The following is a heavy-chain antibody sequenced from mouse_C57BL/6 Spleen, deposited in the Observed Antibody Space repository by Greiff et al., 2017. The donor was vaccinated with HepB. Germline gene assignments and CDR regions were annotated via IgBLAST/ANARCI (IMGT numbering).Heavy chain of an antibody. D-gene: IGHD1-1*01. CDR1: GYTFTSYG. V-gene: IGHV1-81*01. CDR3: ARSGYYVVFAY. J-gene: IGHJ3*01. Sequence: VQLQQSGAELARPGASVKLSCKASGYTFTSYGISWVKQRTGQGLEWIGEIYPRSGNTYYNEKFKGKATLTADKSPSTAYMELRSLTSEDSAGYFCARSGYYVVFAYWGQGTLVTVSA. CDR2: IYPRSGNT.